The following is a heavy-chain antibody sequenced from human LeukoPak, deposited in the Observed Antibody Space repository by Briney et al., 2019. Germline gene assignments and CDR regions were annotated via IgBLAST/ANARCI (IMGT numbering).Heavy chain of an antibody. J-gene: IGHJ6*03. D-gene: IGHD6-19*01. CDR2: ILYSGST. V-gene: IGHV4-39*07. CDR3: ARDKRVAVAGTYIYYYYMDV. CDR1: GGSISTSNYY. Sequence: PSETLSLTRTVSGGSISTSNYYWGWIRQPPGKGLEWIGSILYSGSTYYNPSLKSRVTISVDTSKNQFSLKLSSVTAADTAVYYCARDKRVAVAGTYIYYYYMDVWGNGTTVTISS.